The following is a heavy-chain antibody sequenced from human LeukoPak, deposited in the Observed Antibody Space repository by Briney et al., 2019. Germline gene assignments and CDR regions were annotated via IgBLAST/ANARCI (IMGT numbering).Heavy chain of an antibody. D-gene: IGHD3-3*01. V-gene: IGHV3-66*01. J-gene: IGHJ4*02. CDR2: IYSGGST. Sequence: GGSLRLSCAASGFAVSSNYMSWVRQAPGKGLEWVSVIYSGGSTYYADSVKGRFTISRDNSKNTLYLQMNSLRAEDTAVYYCARWGGYYTGPDYWGQGTLVTVSS. CDR1: GFAVSSNY. CDR3: ARWGGYYTGPDY.